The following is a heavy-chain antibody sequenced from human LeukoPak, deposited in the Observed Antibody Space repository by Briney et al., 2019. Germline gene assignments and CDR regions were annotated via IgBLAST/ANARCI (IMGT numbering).Heavy chain of an antibody. J-gene: IGHJ6*02. CDR3: ARIQPGDYYYYGMDV. CDR2: IYPGDSDT. Sequence: GESLKISCKGSGYSFTSYWIGWVRQMPGKGLEWMGIIYPGDSDTRYSPSLQGQVTISADKSISTAYLQWSSLKASDTAMYYCARIQPGDYYYYGMDVWGQGTTVTVSS. D-gene: IGHD7-27*01. CDR1: GYSFTSYW. V-gene: IGHV5-51*01.